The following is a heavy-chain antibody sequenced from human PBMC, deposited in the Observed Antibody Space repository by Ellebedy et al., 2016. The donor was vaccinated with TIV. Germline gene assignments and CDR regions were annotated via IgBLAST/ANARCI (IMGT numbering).Heavy chain of an antibody. D-gene: IGHD2-21*02. V-gene: IGHV1-46*04. CDR3: ARVTNPNCGGDCYSLYYFDY. Sequence: ASVKVSCKASGYTFTSYYMHWVRQAPGQGLEWMGIINPSGGSTSYAQKLQGRVTVTRDTSTSTVYMELSSLRSEDTAVYYCARVTNPNCGGDCYSLYYFDYWGQGTLVTVSS. CDR2: INPSGGST. CDR1: GYTFTSYY. J-gene: IGHJ4*02.